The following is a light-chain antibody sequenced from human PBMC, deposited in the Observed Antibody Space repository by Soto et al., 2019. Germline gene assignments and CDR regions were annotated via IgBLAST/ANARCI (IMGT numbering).Light chain of an antibody. Sequence: QSVLTQPPSASGSPGQSVTISCTGSDSDIGTYIYVSWYQQHPGKGPKLILYDVSKRPSGVPDRFSGSKSGNTASLTVSGLQIEDEADYFCSSYAGVKNFVVFGGGTKLTVL. V-gene: IGLV2-8*01. CDR3: SSYAGVKNFVV. CDR1: DSDIGTYIY. CDR2: DVS. J-gene: IGLJ2*01.